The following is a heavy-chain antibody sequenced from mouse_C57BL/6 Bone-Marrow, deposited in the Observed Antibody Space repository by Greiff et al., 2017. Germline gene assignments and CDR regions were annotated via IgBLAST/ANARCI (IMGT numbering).Heavy chain of an antibody. J-gene: IGHJ1*03. CDR2: INPSNGGT. V-gene: IGHV1-53*01. CDR1: GYTFTSYW. CDR3: ARSMMVKKWCFDV. D-gene: IGHD2-3*01. Sequence: QVQLQQPGTELVKPGASVKLSCKASGYTFTSYWMHWVKQRPGQGLEWIGNINPSNGGTNYNEKFKSKATLTVDKSSSTAYMQLSSLTSEDSAVYCCARSMMVKKWCFDVWGTGTTVTVSS.